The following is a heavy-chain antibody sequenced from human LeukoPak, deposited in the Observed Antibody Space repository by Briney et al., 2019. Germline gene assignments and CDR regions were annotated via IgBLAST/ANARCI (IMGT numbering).Heavy chain of an antibody. CDR2: IRYDGSNK. J-gene: IGHJ4*02. D-gene: IGHD1-26*01. CDR3: ANGPLGELLSYFDY. V-gene: IGHV3-30*02. Sequence: GGSLRLSCAASGFTFSSYGMDWVRQAPGKGLEWVAFIRYDGSNKYYADSVKGRFTISRDNSKNTLYLQMNSLRAEDTAVYYCANGPLGELLSYFDYWGQGTLVTVSS. CDR1: GFTFSSYG.